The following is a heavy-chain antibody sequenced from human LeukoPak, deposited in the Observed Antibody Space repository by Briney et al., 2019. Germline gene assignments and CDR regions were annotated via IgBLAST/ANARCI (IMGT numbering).Heavy chain of an antibody. CDR3: ARNMGHRLVGTTNYFDY. Sequence: ASVKVSCKASGYTFTSYGITWVRQAPGQGLECMGWISGYNGNTNYAQTPQGRVTMTTDTSTSTTYMELRSLRSDDTAVYYCARNMGHRLVGTTNYFDYWGQGTLVTVSS. CDR1: GYTFTSYG. D-gene: IGHD1-26*01. V-gene: IGHV1-18*01. CDR2: ISGYNGNT. J-gene: IGHJ4*02.